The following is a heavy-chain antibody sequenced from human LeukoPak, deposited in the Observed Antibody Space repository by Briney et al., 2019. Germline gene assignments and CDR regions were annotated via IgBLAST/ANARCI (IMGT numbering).Heavy chain of an antibody. CDR1: RLMFRTSS. D-gene: IGHD6-13*01. Sequence: SVKVSRKASRLMFRTSSMHWVRQTRCQGGEWIGWIVLGSGDTNYAQSLKERLTITRDMSTNTAYMELSSLRSEDTAMYYCAAGFSNHGYIYWGQGTLVTVSS. V-gene: IGHV1-58*02. CDR3: AAGFSNHGYIY. CDR2: IVLGSGDT. J-gene: IGHJ4*02.